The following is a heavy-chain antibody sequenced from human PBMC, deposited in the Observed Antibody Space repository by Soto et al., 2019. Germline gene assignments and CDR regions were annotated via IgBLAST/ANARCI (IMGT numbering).Heavy chain of an antibody. CDR3: ARGTVYYDSSGSNS. Sequence: SETLSLTCTVSGGSISSYYWSWIRQPPGKGLEWIGYIYYSGSTNYNPSLKSRVTISVDTSKNQFSLKLSSVTAADTVVYYCARGTVYYDSSGSNSWGQGTLVTVSS. J-gene: IGHJ4*02. CDR2: IYYSGST. V-gene: IGHV4-59*01. D-gene: IGHD3-22*01. CDR1: GGSISSYY.